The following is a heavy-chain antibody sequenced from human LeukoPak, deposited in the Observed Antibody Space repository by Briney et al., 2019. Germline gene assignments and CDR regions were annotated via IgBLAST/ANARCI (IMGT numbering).Heavy chain of an antibody. CDR1: GGSFSGYY. V-gene: IGHV4-34*01. D-gene: IGHD6-6*01. CDR2: INHSGST. J-gene: IGHJ4*02. Sequence: PSETLSLTCAVYGGSFSGYYWSWIRQPPGKGLEWIGEINHSGSTNYNPSLKSRVTISVDTSKNQFSLKLSSVTAADTAVYYCARAARRGFDYWGQGTLVTASS. CDR3: ARAARRGFDY.